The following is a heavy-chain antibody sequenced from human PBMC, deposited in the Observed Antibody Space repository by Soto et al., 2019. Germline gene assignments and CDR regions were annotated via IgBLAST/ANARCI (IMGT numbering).Heavy chain of an antibody. CDR1: GFTFSSYG. CDR3: AKDRGRGSPAWFDP. J-gene: IGHJ5*02. CDR2: ISNDGSYK. Sequence: GGSLRLSCAASGFTFSSYGMHWVRQAPGKGLEWVAVISNDGSYKYYPDSVKGRFTISRDNSKNTLYLQMNSLRDDDTAVYYCAKDRGRGSPAWFDPWGQGTLVTVSS. V-gene: IGHV3-30*18. D-gene: IGHD3-10*01.